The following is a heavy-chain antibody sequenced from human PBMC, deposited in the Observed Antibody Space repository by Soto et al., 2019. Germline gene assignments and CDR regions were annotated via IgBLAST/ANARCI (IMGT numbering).Heavy chain of an antibody. V-gene: IGHV3-23*01. Sequence: DVQLLESGGGLVQPEGSLRLSCAASGFTFSSYAMGWVRRGPGKGLEWVAVVSIGGSTHYADSVRGRFTISRDNSENTLSLQMNSLTAEDTAVYFCAKRRGAGGHFDYWGQGALVTVSS. CDR3: AKRRGAGGHFDY. CDR2: VSIGGST. J-gene: IGHJ4*02. D-gene: IGHD2-15*01. CDR1: GFTFSSYA.